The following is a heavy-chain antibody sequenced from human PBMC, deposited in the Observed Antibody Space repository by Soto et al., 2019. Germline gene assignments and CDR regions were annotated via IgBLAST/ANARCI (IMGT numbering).Heavy chain of an antibody. CDR2: IIPIFGTA. CDR3: ARKTLYCSGGSCYQTTSQYYFDY. D-gene: IGHD2-15*01. J-gene: IGHJ4*02. V-gene: IGHV1-69*06. CDR1: GGTFSSYA. Sequence: QVQLVQSGAEVKKPGSSVKVSCKASGGTFSSYAISWVRQAPGQGLEWMGGIIPIFGTANYAQKFQGRVTITADKSTSTAYKELSSLRSEDTAVYYCARKTLYCSGGSCYQTTSQYYFDYWGQGTLVTVSS.